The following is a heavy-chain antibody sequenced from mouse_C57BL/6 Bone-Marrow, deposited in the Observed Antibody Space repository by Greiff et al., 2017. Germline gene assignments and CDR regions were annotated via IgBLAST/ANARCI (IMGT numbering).Heavy chain of an antibody. CDR2: ISNGGGST. J-gene: IGHJ1*03. D-gene: IGHD1-1*01. V-gene: IGHV5-12*01. Sequence: EVHLVESGGGLVQPGGSLKLSCAASGFTFSDYYMYWVRQTPEKRLEWVAYISNGGGSTYYPDTVKGRFTISRDNAKNTLYLQMSRLKSEDTAMYYCARWGTTVLPYFDVWGTGTTVTVSS. CDR1: GFTFSDYY. CDR3: ARWGTTVLPYFDV.